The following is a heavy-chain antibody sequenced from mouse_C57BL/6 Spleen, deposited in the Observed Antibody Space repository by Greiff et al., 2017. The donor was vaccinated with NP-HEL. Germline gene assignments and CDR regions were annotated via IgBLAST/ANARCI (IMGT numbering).Heavy chain of an antibody. V-gene: IGHV1-26*01. J-gene: IGHJ1*03. Sequence: VQLQQSGPELVKPGASVKISCKASGYTFTDYYMNWVKQSHGKSLEWIGDINPNNGGTSYNQKFKGKATLTVDKSSCTAYMELRSLTSEDSAVYYCARRGIWGYFDVWGTGTTVTVSS. CDR1: GYTFTDYY. CDR2: INPNNGGT. CDR3: ARRGIWGYFDV. D-gene: IGHD4-1*01.